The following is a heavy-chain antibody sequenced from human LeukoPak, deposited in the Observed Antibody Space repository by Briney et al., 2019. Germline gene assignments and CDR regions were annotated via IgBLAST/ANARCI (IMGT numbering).Heavy chain of an antibody. Sequence: GGSLRLSCAASGFTFSNYWMTWVRQAPGKGLEWVAVINGDGSDKDYVDSVKGRFTISRDNAKNSLFLQMSTLRAEDTAVYYCATDRGSNTFDHWGQGTLVTVS. CDR1: GFTFSNYW. V-gene: IGHV3-7*01. CDR2: INGDGSDK. CDR3: ATDRGSNTFDH. D-gene: IGHD5-12*01. J-gene: IGHJ4*02.